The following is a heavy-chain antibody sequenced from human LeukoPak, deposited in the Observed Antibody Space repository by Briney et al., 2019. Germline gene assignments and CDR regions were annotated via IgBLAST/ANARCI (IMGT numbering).Heavy chain of an antibody. CDR1: GDSVSSSSAA. D-gene: IGHD3-3*01. CDR2: TYFRSKWYN. Sequence: QTVSLTCAISGDSVSSSSAAWNGIRQSPSRGLEWLGRTYFRSKWYNDYAVSVKSRITINPDTSKNQFSLQLNSVTPEDTAVYYCAREPSVYSYYFDYWGQGTLVTVSS. V-gene: IGHV6-1*01. J-gene: IGHJ4*02. CDR3: AREPSVYSYYFDY.